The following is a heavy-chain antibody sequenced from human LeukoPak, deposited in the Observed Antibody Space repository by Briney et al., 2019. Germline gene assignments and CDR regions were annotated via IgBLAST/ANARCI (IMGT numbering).Heavy chain of an antibody. D-gene: IGHD2-2*01. CDR1: GYTFTGYY. J-gene: IGHJ6*03. Sequence: ASVKVSCKASGYTFTGYYMHWVRQAPGQGLEWVGWINPNSGGTNYAQKFQGRVTMTRDTSISTAYMELSRLRSDDTAVYYCARDGIADIVVVPAAPERDYYYYYMDVWGKGTTVTVSS. CDR2: INPNSGGT. V-gene: IGHV1-2*02. CDR3: ARDGIADIVVVPAAPERDYYYYYMDV.